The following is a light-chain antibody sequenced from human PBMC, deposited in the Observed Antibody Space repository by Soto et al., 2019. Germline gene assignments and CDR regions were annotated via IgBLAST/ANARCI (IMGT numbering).Light chain of an antibody. J-gene: IGLJ3*02. V-gene: IGLV2-14*01. Sequence: QSALTQPASVSGSPGQPITISCTGTSSDVGGYNYVSWYQQHPGKAPKLMIYDVSNRPSGVSNRFSGSKSGNTASLTISGLQAEDEADYYCSSYTSSSTPWVFGGGTKVTVL. CDR3: SSYTSSSTPWV. CDR2: DVS. CDR1: SSDVGGYNY.